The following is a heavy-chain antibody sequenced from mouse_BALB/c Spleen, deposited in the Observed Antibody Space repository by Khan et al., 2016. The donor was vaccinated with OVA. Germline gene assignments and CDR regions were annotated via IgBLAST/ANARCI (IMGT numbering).Heavy chain of an antibody. V-gene: IGHV1-7*01. CDR1: GYTFINYW. D-gene: IGHD1-1*01. CDR2: INPSTAYT. J-gene: IGHJ2*01. Sequence: VQLQESGAELAKPGASVKMSCKASGYTFINYWILWVKQRPGQGLEWIGYINPSTAYTEYNQNFKDKATLTADKSSRTAYMQLSSLTSEDSAVYYCARRGLRWDFAYWGQGTTLTVSS. CDR3: ARRGLRWDFAY.